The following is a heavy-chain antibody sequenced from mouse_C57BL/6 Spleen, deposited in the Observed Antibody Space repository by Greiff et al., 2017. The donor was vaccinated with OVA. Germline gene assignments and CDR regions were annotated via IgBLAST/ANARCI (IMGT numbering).Heavy chain of an antibody. CDR2: ISDGGSYT. D-gene: IGHD4-1*01. CDR1: GFTFSSYA. Sequence: DVHLVESGGGLVKPGGSLKLSCAASGFTFSSYAMSWVRQTPEKRLEWVATISDGGSYTYYPDNVKGRFTISRDNAKNNLYLQMSHLKSEDTAMYYCARERNWDDAMDYWGQGTSVTVSS. V-gene: IGHV5-4*01. J-gene: IGHJ4*01. CDR3: ARERNWDDAMDY.